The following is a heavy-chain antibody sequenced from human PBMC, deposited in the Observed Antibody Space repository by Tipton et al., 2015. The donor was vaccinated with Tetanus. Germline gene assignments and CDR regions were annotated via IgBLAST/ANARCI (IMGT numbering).Heavy chain of an antibody. V-gene: IGHV3-66*01. Sequence: GSLRLSCAASGFTVSSNYMTWVRQAPGKGLEWVSVIFSGGSTYYADSVKGRFTISRDNSKNTLYLQMNSLRAEDTAVYYCARDRDGDYAAFASGGQGPLVPVSS. CDR3: ARDRDGDYAAFAS. CDR2: IFSGGST. D-gene: IGHD4-17*01. J-gene: IGHJ4*02. CDR1: GFTVSSNY.